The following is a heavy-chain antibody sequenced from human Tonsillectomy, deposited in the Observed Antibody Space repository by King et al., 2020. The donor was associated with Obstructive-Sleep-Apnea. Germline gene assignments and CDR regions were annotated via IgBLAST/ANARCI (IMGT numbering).Heavy chain of an antibody. J-gene: IGHJ4*02. CDR2: INHSGST. CDR3: ARGLQRHAYSSSESDF. V-gene: IGHV4-34*01. D-gene: IGHD6-6*01. Sequence: VQLQQWGAGLLKPSETLSLTCALYVGSFSGYYWSWTRQPPGKGLEWIGEINHSGSTNYNPSLKSRVTISVDTSTNQFSLKLSSVTAADTAVYYCARGLQRHAYSSSESDFWGQGTLVTVSS. CDR1: VGSFSGYY.